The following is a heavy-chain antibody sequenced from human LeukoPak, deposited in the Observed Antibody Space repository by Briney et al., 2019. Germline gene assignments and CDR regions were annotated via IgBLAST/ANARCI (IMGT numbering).Heavy chain of an antibody. CDR1: GFTFSRYA. J-gene: IGHJ6*03. CDR3: AKGDGDTPYYYFYMDV. D-gene: IGHD4-17*01. CDR2: LSGSGTTA. Sequence: PGGSLRLSCTASGFTFSRYAMSWVRQAPGNGLEWVSVLSGSGTTAHYADSVKGRFTISRDNSRNAVFLEMNSLRLEDTAVYYCAKGDGDTPYYYFYMDVWGKGRTVTVSS. V-gene: IGHV3-23*01.